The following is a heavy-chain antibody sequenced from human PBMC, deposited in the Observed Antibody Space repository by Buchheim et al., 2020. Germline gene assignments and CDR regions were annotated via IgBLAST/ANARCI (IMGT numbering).Heavy chain of an antibody. CDR1: GFTFSSYA. Sequence: EVQLLESGGGLVQPGGSLRLSCAASGFTFSSYAMSWVRQVPGKGLEWVSAITDGGRTYYADSGKGRFTISRDNSQNTLYLPMNSLRAEDTAVYYCAKDGRPYSSSWFDCWGQGTL. CDR2: ITDGGRT. CDR3: AKDGRPYSSSWFDC. D-gene: IGHD6-13*01. J-gene: IGHJ4*02. V-gene: IGHV3-23*01.